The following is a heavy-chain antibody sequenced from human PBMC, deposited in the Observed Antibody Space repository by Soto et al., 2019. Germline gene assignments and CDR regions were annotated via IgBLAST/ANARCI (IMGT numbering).Heavy chain of an antibody. D-gene: IGHD3-10*01. V-gene: IGHV3-30*03. J-gene: IGHJ4*02. CDR2: SSYDGRET. CDR3: ARDSGCPILNFDT. Sequence: PVGSLRLSCASSDFDFSSYGIHCVRHSPGKWLEWVAASSYDGRETFYADSAKGRFTVSKEMSKNTAFLQMNALRHEDTAVYFCARDSGCPILNFDTGGQETAVTV. CDR1: DFDFSSYG.